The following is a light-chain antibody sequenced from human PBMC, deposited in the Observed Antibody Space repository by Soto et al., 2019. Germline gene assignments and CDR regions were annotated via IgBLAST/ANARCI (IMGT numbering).Light chain of an antibody. CDR3: QQYNSYLYT. CDR2: EAS. J-gene: IGKJ2*01. CDR1: QSISSW. Sequence: DIQMTQSPSTLSASVGDRVTITCRASQSISSWLAWYQQKPGKAPKLLIYEASSLERGVPSRFSGSGSWTEFTLTISSLQPVDFATYYCQQYNSYLYTFGQGTKLEIK. V-gene: IGKV1-5*03.